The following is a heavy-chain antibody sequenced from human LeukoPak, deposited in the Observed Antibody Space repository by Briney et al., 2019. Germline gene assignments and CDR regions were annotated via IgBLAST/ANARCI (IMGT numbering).Heavy chain of an antibody. J-gene: IGHJ4*02. CDR2: IYYSGST. V-gene: IGHV4-39*01. D-gene: IGHD3-10*01. Sequence: PSETLSLTCAVSGVSISSNSYYWGWICQPPGKGLAWIASIYYSGSTYYNPSLKRRLTISVDTSKNQFSLKLSSVTAADTAVYYCARTRYYYNSRSYGAPYYFDYWGQGTLVTVSS. CDR3: ARTRYYYNSRSYGAPYYFDY. CDR1: GVSISSNSYY.